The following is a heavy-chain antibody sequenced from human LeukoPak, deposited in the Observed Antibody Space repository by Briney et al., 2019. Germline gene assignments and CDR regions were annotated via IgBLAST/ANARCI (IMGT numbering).Heavy chain of an antibody. V-gene: IGHV1-18*01. CDR2: ISTYNGNT. Sequence: GASVKVSCKASGYTFTNYGITWVRQAPGQGLEWMGWISTYNGNTNYAQKLQGRVTMTTDTSTSTAYMELRSLRSDDTAVYYCARGPYCSGGTCYSQILDHWGQGTLVTVSS. D-gene: IGHD2-15*01. CDR3: ARGPYCSGGTCYSQILDH. CDR1: GYTFTNYG. J-gene: IGHJ4*02.